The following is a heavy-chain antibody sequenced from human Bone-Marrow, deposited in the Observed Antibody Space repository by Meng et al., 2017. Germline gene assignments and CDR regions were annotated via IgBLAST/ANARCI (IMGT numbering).Heavy chain of an antibody. J-gene: IGHJ5*02. CDR3: EKEFHASGTSP. CDR1: GFTFSTYC. Sequence: EGWLVEAGGAVVHPGGPWRSSCLSSGFTFSTYCIHWVRQVPGKGLAWLARINTDRSDTSYADSVKGRFTLSSDNTKNTLYLQMHSLSVEDTAVYYCEKEFHASGTSPWGQGTLVTVSS. V-gene: IGHV3-74*01. D-gene: IGHD3-10*01. CDR2: INTDRSDT.